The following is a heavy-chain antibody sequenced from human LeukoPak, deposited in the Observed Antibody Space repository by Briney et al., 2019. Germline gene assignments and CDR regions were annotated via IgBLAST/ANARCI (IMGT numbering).Heavy chain of an antibody. J-gene: IGHJ2*01. CDR2: ISAYNGNT. V-gene: IGHV1-18*01. CDR3: ARYPLGFYGSGSYYDWYFDL. CDR1: GYTFTSYG. Sequence: GASVKVSCKASGYTFTSYGISWGRQAPGQGLEGMGWISAYNGNTNYAQKPPGRVTMTTDTSTSTAHMELRSLRSDDTAVYYCARYPLGFYGSGSYYDWYFDLWGRGTLVTVSS. D-gene: IGHD3-10*01.